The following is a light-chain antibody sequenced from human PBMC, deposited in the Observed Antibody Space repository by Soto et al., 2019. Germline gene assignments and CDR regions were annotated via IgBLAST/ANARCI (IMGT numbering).Light chain of an antibody. CDR2: DNN. V-gene: IGLV1-51*01. J-gene: IGLJ2*01. CDR1: RSNIGNNY. Sequence: QSVLTQPPSVSAAPRQKVTISCSGSRSNIGNNYVSWYRQLPGTAPKLLIYDNNKRPSEIPDRFSGSKSGTSATLGITGLQTGDEADYYCGTWDSSLSAKVFGGGTQLTVL. CDR3: GTWDSSLSAKV.